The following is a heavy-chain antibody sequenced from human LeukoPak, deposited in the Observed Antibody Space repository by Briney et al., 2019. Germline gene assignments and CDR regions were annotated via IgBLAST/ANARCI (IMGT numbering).Heavy chain of an antibody. V-gene: IGHV4-34*01. J-gene: IGHJ5*02. Sequence: PSETLSLTCAVYGGSFSGYYWSWIRQPPGKGLEWIGEINHSGSTNYNPSLKSRVTISVDTSKNQFSLKLSSVTAADTAVYYCTSHQYSSYLDPWGQGTLVTVSS. CDR2: INHSGST. CDR1: GGSFSGYY. D-gene: IGHD6-6*01. CDR3: TSHQYSSYLDP.